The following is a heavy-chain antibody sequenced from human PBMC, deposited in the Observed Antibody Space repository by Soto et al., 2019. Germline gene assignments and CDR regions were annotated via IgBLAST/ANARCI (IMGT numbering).Heavy chain of an antibody. Sequence: QVQLVQSGAEVKKPGSSVKVSCKASGGTFSSYAISWVRQAPGQGLEWMGGIIPIFGTANYAQKFQGRVTSTADESTSTAYMELSSLRSEDTAVYYCARSSLYGDFPYYYYGMDVWGQGTTVTVSS. CDR2: IIPIFGTA. CDR1: GGTFSSYA. J-gene: IGHJ6*02. CDR3: ARSSLYGDFPYYYYGMDV. D-gene: IGHD4-17*01. V-gene: IGHV1-69*12.